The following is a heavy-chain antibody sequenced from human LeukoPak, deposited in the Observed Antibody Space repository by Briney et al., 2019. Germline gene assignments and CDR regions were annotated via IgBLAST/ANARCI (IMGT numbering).Heavy chain of an antibody. Sequence: GGSLRLSCAASGFTFSSYNMIWVRQAPGKGLEWVSSINGRGGLIYYADSVKGRFTISRDNSKNTLYLQMNSLRGEDTAVYYCAKERKLLPFDCWGQGTLVTVSS. D-gene: IGHD4-23*01. V-gene: IGHV3-23*01. CDR3: AKERKLLPFDC. CDR1: GFTFSSYN. J-gene: IGHJ4*02. CDR2: INGRGGLI.